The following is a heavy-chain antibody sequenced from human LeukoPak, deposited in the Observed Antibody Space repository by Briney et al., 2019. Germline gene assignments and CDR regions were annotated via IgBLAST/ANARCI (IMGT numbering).Heavy chain of an antibody. CDR3: ARSPGYSSTPASY. D-gene: IGHD6-13*01. Sequence: GASVKVSCKASGYTFTGYYMHWVRQASGQGLEWMGWINPNSGGTNYAQKFQGRVTMTRDTSISTAYTELSRLRFDDTAVYYCARSPGYSSTPASYWGQGTLVTVSS. J-gene: IGHJ4*02. CDR1: GYTFTGYY. CDR2: INPNSGGT. V-gene: IGHV1-2*02.